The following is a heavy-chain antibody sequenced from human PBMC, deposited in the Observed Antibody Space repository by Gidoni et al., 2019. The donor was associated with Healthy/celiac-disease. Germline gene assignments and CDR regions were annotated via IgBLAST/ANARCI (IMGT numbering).Heavy chain of an antibody. V-gene: IGHV4-39*07. J-gene: IGHJ4*02. Sequence: QLQLQESGPGLVKPSETLSLTCTVSGGSLSSSSYYWGWIRQPPGKGLEWIGSIYYSGSTYYNPSLKSRVTISVDTSKNQFSLKLSSVTAADTAVYYCARGRGYSYGYGRWYYFDYWGQGTLVTVSS. CDR2: IYYSGST. D-gene: IGHD5-18*01. CDR1: GGSLSSSSYY. CDR3: ARGRGYSYGYGRWYYFDY.